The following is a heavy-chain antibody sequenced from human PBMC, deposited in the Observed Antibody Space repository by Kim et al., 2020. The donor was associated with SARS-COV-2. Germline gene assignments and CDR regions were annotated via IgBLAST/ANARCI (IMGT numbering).Heavy chain of an antibody. D-gene: IGHD4-17*01. CDR3: ARDLTTVTTWDSHNYYYGMDV. CDR2: INPSGGST. V-gene: IGHV1-46*01. CDR1: GYTFTTYY. J-gene: IGHJ6*02. Sequence: ASVKVSCKASGYTFTTYYMHWVRQAPGQGLEWMGIINPSGGSTSYAQQFQGRVTMTRDTSTSTVYMELSSLRSEDTAVYYCARDLTTVTTWDSHNYYYGMDVWGQGTTVTVSS.